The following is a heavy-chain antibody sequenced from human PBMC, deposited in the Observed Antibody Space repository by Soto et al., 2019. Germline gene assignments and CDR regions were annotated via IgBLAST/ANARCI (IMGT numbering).Heavy chain of an antibody. CDR3: ARRNGYYSGLDV. CDR2: IYPGDSHT. CDR1: GYTFSNYW. V-gene: IGHV5-51*01. D-gene: IGHD2-8*01. J-gene: IGHJ6*02. Sequence: GEALKSSCQGSGYTFSNYWIGWVRQMPGKGLECMGIIYPGDSHTRYSPSFQGQVTISADKSISTAYLQWNSLKASDTAMYYCARRNGYYSGLDVWGQGTTVTLSS.